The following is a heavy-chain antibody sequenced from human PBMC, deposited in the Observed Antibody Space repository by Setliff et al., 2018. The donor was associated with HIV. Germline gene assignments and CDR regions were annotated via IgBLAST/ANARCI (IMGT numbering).Heavy chain of an antibody. V-gene: IGHV3-53*01. D-gene: IGHD3-10*02. CDR2: LYSGGTT. Sequence: GGSLRLSCAASGFAFSGFWMSWARQAPGKGLEWVSNLYSGGTTYYADSVKGRFTISRDNSKNTVYLQMNSLRAEDTAVYYCARIVRPSYYYYYYMDVWGKGTTVTVSS. J-gene: IGHJ6*03. CDR3: ARIVRPSYYYYYYMDV. CDR1: GFAFSGFW.